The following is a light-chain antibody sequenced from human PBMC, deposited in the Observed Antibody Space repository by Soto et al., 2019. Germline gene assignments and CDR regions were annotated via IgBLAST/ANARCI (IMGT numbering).Light chain of an antibody. CDR3: HQRQSWPRT. V-gene: IGKV3-11*01. Sequence: EIVLTQSPATLSSFPGDRVTLSCRASQYINTRLAWYQHRPGQAPGLLIYQTSIRAAGIPARFSASGTGTDFTLTISDVQPEDFAVYYCHQRQSWPRTFGQGTKVDI. CDR2: QTS. J-gene: IGKJ1*01. CDR1: QYINTR.